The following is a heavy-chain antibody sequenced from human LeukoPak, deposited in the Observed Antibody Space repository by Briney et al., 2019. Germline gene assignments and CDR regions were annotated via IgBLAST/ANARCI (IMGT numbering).Heavy chain of an antibody. CDR1: GGSMSSYY. V-gene: IGHV4-59*08. D-gene: IGHD1-1*01. CDR3: ARHGRPFRGYFDY. CDR2: IHYTGST. J-gene: IGHJ4*02. Sequence: SETLSLTRTVSGGSMSSYYWSWIRQPPGKGLEWIGYIHYTGSTSYNPSLKSRVTISVDTSKNQFSLNLNSVTAADTAVYYCARHGRPFRGYFDYWGQGTLVTVSS.